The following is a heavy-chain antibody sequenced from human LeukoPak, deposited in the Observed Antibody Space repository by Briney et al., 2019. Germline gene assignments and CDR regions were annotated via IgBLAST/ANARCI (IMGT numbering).Heavy chain of an antibody. CDR3: AKDLFSSSWNYYYYGVDV. CDR1: GFTFSSYA. D-gene: IGHD6-13*01. V-gene: IGHV3-23*01. J-gene: IGHJ6*02. Sequence: PGGSLRLSCAASGFTFSSYAMSWVRQAPGKGLEWVSAISGSGGSTYYADSVKGRFTISRDNSKNTLYLQMNSLRAEDAAVYYCAKDLFSSSWNYYYYGVDVWGQGTTVTVSS. CDR2: ISGSGGST.